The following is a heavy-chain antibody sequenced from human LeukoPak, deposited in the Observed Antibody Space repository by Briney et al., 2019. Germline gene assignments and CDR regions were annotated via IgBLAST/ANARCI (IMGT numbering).Heavy chain of an antibody. J-gene: IGHJ6*02. Sequence: SETLSLTCTVSCGSISSYYWSWIRQPPGKGLEWIGYIYYSGSTNYNPSLKSRVTISVDTSKNQFSLKLSSVTAADTAVYYCARNGLYYYYGMDVWGQGTTVTVSS. D-gene: IGHD2-8*01. V-gene: IGHV4-59*01. CDR3: ARNGLYYYYGMDV. CDR1: CGSISSYY. CDR2: IYYSGST.